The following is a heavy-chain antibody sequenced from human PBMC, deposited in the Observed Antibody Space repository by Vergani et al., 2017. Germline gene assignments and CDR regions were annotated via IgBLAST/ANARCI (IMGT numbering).Heavy chain of an antibody. CDR2: IDPSDSYT. V-gene: IGHV5-10-1*01. CDR1: GYSFTSYW. D-gene: IGHD1-26*01. CDR3: ARLWVGATHYYGMDV. J-gene: IGHJ6*02. Sequence: EVQLVQSGAEVKKPGESLRISCKGSGYSFTSYWISWVRQMPGKGLEWMGRIDPSDSYTNYSPSFQGHVTISADKSISTAYLQWSSLKASDTAMYYCARLWVGATHYYGMDVWGQGTTVTVSS.